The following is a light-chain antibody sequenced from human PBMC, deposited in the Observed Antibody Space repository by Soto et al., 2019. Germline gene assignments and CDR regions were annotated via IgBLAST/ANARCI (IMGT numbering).Light chain of an antibody. Sequence: DIQMTQSPSTLSASVGDRVTITCRASQSITGWLAWFQQKPGKAPKLLISKASRLESGVPSRFSGSGSGTDFTLTITSLQPEDFATYYCQQSHSIPWTFGQGTKVDIK. J-gene: IGKJ1*01. CDR3: QQSHSIPWT. V-gene: IGKV1-5*03. CDR2: KAS. CDR1: QSITGW.